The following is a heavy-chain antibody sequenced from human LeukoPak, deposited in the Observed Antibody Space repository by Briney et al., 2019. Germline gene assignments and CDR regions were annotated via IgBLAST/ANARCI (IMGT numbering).Heavy chain of an antibody. D-gene: IGHD2-2*03. J-gene: IGHJ4*02. V-gene: IGHV3-33*01. Sequence: GRSLRLSCAASGFAFSSYGMHWVRQAPGKGLEWVAVMWYDGSNKYCADSVKGRFTISRDNSKNTLYLQMNSLRAEDTAVYYCARGGPAGYCSSTSCYYPFDYWGQGTLVTVSS. CDR3: ARGGPAGYCSSTSCYYPFDY. CDR1: GFAFSSYG. CDR2: MWYDGSNK.